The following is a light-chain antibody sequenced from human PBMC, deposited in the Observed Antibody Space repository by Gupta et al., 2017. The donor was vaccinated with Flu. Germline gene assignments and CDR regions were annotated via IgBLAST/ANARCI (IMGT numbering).Light chain of an antibody. CDR1: QSLLHSNGYNY. Sequence: ASISCRSSQSLLHSNGYNYLDWYLQKPGQSPQLLIYLGSNRASGVPDRFSGSGSGTDFTLKISRVEAEDVGVYYCMQALQIPNTFGQGTKLEIK. J-gene: IGKJ2*01. CDR2: LGS. V-gene: IGKV2-28*01. CDR3: MQALQIPNT.